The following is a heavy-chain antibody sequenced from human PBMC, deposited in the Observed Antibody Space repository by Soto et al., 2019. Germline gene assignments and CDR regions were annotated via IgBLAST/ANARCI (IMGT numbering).Heavy chain of an antibody. V-gene: IGHV3-23*01. D-gene: IGHD3-10*01. Sequence: EVQLLESGGGLVQPGGSLRLSCAASGFTFSSHVISWDRQAPGKGLQWVSGISTGGGSTDDADSVKGRFTNSRDNAKYTLHLQKKSLKAEDTDLYYSACSREIIASAGSFDYWGQGTLVSVAT. CDR2: ISTGGGST. CDR1: GFTFSSHV. CDR3: ACSREIIASAGSFDY. J-gene: IGHJ4*02.